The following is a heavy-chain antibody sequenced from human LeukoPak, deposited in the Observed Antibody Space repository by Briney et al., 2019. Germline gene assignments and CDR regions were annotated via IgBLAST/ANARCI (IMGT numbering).Heavy chain of an antibody. Sequence: PGGSLRPSCAASGFTFDDYAMHWVRQTPGKGLEWVSLIRGDGGGTYYADSVKGRFTISRDNSKNSLYLQMNSLRTEDTALYYCAKDGYYDSSGYYPYYFDYWGQGTLVTVSS. V-gene: IGHV3-43*02. CDR2: IRGDGGGT. D-gene: IGHD3-22*01. CDR3: AKDGYYDSSGYYPYYFDY. J-gene: IGHJ4*02. CDR1: GFTFDDYA.